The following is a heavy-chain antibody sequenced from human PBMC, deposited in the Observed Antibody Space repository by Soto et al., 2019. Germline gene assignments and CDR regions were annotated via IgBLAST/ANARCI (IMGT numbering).Heavy chain of an antibody. CDR3: ARHIDY. V-gene: IGHV4-39*01. CDR2: IYYSGST. Sequence: SETLSLTCTVSGDSINNDYWGWIRQAPGKGLEWIGRIYYSGSTYYNPSLKSRITISVDTSKNQFSLKLSSVTAADTAVYYCARHIDYWGQGTLVTVSS. CDR1: GDSINNDY. J-gene: IGHJ4*02.